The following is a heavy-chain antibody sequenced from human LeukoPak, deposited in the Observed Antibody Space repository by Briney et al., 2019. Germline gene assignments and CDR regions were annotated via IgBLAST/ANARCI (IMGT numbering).Heavy chain of an antibody. Sequence: GGSLRLSCAASGFTFSSYAMSWVRQAPGKGLEWVSAISGSGGSTYYADSVKGRFTISRDNSKNTLYLQMNSLRAEDTAVYYCAKGVTFAGVIVIPGVAAPLDYFDYWGQGTLVTVSS. V-gene: IGHV3-23*01. CDR1: GFTFSSYA. CDR3: AKGVTFAGVIVIPGVAAPLDYFDY. CDR2: ISGSGGST. J-gene: IGHJ4*02. D-gene: IGHD3-16*02.